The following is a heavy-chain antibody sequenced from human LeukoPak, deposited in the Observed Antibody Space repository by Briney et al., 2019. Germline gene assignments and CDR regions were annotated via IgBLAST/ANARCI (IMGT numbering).Heavy chain of an antibody. CDR2: AGTAIDT. D-gene: IGHD3-16*01. V-gene: IGHV3-23*01. CDR3: AKEGSRRRFDFDS. CDR1: GFTFSNFA. Sequence: PGGSLRLSCAASGFTFSNFAMSWFRQAPGRGLEWVSAAGTAIDTSYADSVKGRFTISRDNSKNTLYLQMNSLGAEDTAVYYCAKEGSRRRFDFDSWGRGTLVTVSS. J-gene: IGHJ4*02.